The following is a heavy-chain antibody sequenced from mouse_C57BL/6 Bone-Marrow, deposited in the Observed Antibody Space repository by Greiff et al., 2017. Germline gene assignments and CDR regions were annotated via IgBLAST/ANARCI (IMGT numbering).Heavy chain of an antibody. J-gene: IGHJ3*01. V-gene: IGHV3-6*01. CDR2: ISYDGSN. CDR3: ARDSSGYGVAY. Sequence: EVKLVESGPGLVKPSQSLSLTCSVTGYSITSGYYWNWIRQFPGNKLEWMGYISYDGSNNYNPSLKNRISITRDTSKNQFFLKLSSVTTEDTATYYCARDSSGYGVAYWGQGTLVTVSA. D-gene: IGHD3-2*02. CDR1: GYSITSGYY.